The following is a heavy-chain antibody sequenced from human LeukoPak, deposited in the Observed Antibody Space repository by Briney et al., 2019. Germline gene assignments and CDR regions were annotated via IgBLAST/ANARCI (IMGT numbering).Heavy chain of an antibody. V-gene: IGHV4-39*07. J-gene: IGHJ4*02. D-gene: IGHD3-3*01. CDR2: VDWSGST. CDR3: ARGYYDFWSGYSYFDY. Sequence: KPSETLSLTCSVSGDSISYSRYYWAWIRQPPGKGLEWIGSVDWSGSTYYNPSLKSRVTISVDRSKNQFSLKLSSVTAADTAVYYCARGYYDFWSGYSYFDYWGQGTLVTVSS. CDR1: GDSISYSRYY.